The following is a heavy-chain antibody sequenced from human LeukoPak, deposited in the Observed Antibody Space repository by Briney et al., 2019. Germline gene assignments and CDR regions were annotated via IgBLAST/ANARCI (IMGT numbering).Heavy chain of an antibody. CDR1: GFTFSSYG. CDR3: AKDGSGYCHGHPIDY. V-gene: IGHV3-33*06. D-gene: IGHD5-18*01. J-gene: IGHJ4*02. CDR2: IWYDGSNK. Sequence: GGSLRLSCAASGFTFSSYGMHWVRQAPGKGLEWVAVIWYDGSNKYYADSVKGRFTISRDNSKNTLYLQMNSLRAEDTAVYYCAKDGSGYCHGHPIDYWGQGTLVTVSS.